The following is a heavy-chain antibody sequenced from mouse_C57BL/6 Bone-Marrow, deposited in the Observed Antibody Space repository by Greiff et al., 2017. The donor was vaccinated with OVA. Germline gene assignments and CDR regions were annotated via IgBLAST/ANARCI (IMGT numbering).Heavy chain of an antibody. CDR2: INPGSGGT. Sequence: QVQLKQSGAELVRPGTSVKVSCKASGYAFTNYLIEWVKQRPGQGLEWIGVINPGSGGTNYNEKFKGKATLTADKSSSTAYMQLSSLTSEDSAVYFCARLDYYGSPYFDYWGQGTTLTVSS. J-gene: IGHJ2*01. CDR3: ARLDYYGSPYFDY. CDR1: GYAFTNYL. V-gene: IGHV1-54*01. D-gene: IGHD1-1*01.